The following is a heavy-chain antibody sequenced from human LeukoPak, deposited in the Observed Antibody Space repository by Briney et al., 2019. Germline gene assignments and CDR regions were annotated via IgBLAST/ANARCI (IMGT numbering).Heavy chain of an antibody. CDR3: ATGYISTWYYFDY. CDR1: GDSISSYY. Sequence: SETLSLTCTVSGDSISSYYWSWIRQPPGKGLEWIGYIYHSGSTNYDTSLKSRVTISADTSKDQFSLKLASVTAADTAVYYCATGYISTWYYFDYWGQGTLVTVSS. CDR2: IYHSGST. V-gene: IGHV4-59*01. D-gene: IGHD6-13*01. J-gene: IGHJ4*02.